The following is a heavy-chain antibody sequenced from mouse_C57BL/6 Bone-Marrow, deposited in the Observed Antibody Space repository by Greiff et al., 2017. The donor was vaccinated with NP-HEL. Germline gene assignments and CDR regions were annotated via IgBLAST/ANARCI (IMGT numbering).Heavy chain of an antibody. J-gene: IGHJ3*01. V-gene: IGHV1-69*01. CDR2: IDPSDSYT. D-gene: IGHD2-3*01. CDR3: AREMGYPLFAY. Sequence: VQLQQSGAELVMPGASVKLSCKASGYTFTSYWMHWVKQRPGQGLEWIGEIDPSDSYTNYNQKFKGKSTLTVDKSSSTAYMQLSSLTSEDSAVYYCAREMGYPLFAYWGQGTLVTVSA. CDR1: GYTFTSYW.